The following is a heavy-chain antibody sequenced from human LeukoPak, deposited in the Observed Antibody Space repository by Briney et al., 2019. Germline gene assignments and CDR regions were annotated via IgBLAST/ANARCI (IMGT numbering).Heavy chain of an antibody. CDR2: INPNSGGT. CDR3: ARDLGGYCSSTSCYLGLDYYYYGMDV. J-gene: IGHJ6*02. V-gene: IGHV1-2*02. CDR1: GYTFIGYY. Sequence: ASVKVSCKASGYTFIGYYMHWVRQAPGQGLEWMGWINPNSGGTNYAQKFQGRVTMTRDTSISTAYMELSRLRSDDTAVYYCARDLGGYCSSTSCYLGLDYYYYGMDVWGQGTTVTVSS. D-gene: IGHD2-2*01.